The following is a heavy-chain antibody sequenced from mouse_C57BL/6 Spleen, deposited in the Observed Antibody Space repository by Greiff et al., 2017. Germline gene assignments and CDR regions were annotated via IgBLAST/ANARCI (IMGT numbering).Heavy chain of an antibody. CDR2: ISYDGIN. Sequence: EVKLVESGPGLVKPSQSLSLTCSVTGYSITSGYYWNWIRQFPGNKLEWMGYISYDGINNYNPSLKNRISITRDTSKNQFFLKLNSVTTEDTATYYCARDYYDYDDGDYYAMDYWGQGTSVTVSS. D-gene: IGHD2-4*01. CDR3: ARDYYDYDDGDYYAMDY. V-gene: IGHV3-6*01. J-gene: IGHJ4*01. CDR1: GYSITSGYY.